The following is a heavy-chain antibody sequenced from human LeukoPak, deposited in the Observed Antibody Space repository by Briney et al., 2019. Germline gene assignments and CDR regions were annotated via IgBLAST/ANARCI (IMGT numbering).Heavy chain of an antibody. CDR2: INPNSGGT. CDR3: ARVLLPYCSSTSCFPTTFHY. CDR1: GYTFTGYY. J-gene: IGHJ4*02. V-gene: IGHV1-2*02. Sequence: ASVKVSGKASGYTFTGYYMHWVRQAPGQGLEWMGWINPNSGGTNYAQKFQGRVTMTRDTSISTAYMELSRLRSDDTAMYYCARVLLPYCSSTSCFPTTFHYWGQGTLVTVSS. D-gene: IGHD2-2*01.